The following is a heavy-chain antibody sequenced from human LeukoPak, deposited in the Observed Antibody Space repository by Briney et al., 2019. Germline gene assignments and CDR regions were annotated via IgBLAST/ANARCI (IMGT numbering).Heavy chain of an antibody. D-gene: IGHD3-10*01. CDR3: AREIWFGGLLSDAFDI. Sequence: SETLSLTCAVYGGSFRGHYWSWIRQPPGKGLEWIGEISHSGSTIYNPSLKSRVTISVDMSKNQFSLKLSSVTAADTAVYYCAREIWFGGLLSDAFDIWGQGTVVTVSS. V-gene: IGHV4-34*01. CDR2: ISHSGST. CDR1: GGSFRGHY. J-gene: IGHJ3*02.